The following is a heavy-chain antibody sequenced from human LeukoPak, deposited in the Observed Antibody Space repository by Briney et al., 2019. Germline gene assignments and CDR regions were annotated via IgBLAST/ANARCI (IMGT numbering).Heavy chain of an antibody. V-gene: IGHV3-21*01. J-gene: IGHJ3*02. CDR3: ARDLSTTLRAFDI. CDR1: GFTFSNYQ. Sequence: GGSLRLSCAASGFTFSNYQMNRVRQAPGKGLEWVSFINYDSSIIKYADSVKGRFTISRDNPTNSLNLQMNSLRAEDTAEYWCARDLSTTLRAFDIWGQGTMVTVS. D-gene: IGHD2/OR15-2a*01. CDR2: INYDSSII.